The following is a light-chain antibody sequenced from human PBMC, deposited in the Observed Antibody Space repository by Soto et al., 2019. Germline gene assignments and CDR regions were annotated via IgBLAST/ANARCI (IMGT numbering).Light chain of an antibody. CDR3: QQYMSSVT. Sequence: EIVLTQSPGSLSLSPGQRATLSCRASQSVDTTFFAWYQKKPGQAPRLLIYGASKRATGIPDRFSGSGSGKDCTLIISGLEPEYFAVYYCQQYMSSVTFGQGTKVEIK. CDR2: GAS. CDR1: QSVDTTF. V-gene: IGKV3-20*01. J-gene: IGKJ1*01.